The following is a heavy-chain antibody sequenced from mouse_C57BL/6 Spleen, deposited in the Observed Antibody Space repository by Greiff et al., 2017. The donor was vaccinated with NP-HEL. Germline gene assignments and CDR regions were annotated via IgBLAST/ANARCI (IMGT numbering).Heavy chain of an antibody. CDR1: GYTFTDYY. D-gene: IGHD2-4*01. J-gene: IGHJ2*01. V-gene: IGHV1-19*01. CDR2: INPYNGGT. Sequence: EVQLQQSGPVLVKPGASVKMSCKASGYTFTDYYMNWVKQSHGKSLEWIGVINPYNGGTSYNQKFKGKATLTVDKSSSTAYMELNSLTSEDSAVYYWARSYYYERSFDYWGQGTTLTVSS. CDR3: ARSYYYERSFDY.